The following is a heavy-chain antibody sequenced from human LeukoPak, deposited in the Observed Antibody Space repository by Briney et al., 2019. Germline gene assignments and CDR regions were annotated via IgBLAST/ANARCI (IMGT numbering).Heavy chain of an antibody. CDR3: AKERDPYSYGPFDY. CDR2: ISYDGSNK. J-gene: IGHJ4*02. CDR1: GFTFSSYG. V-gene: IGHV3-30*18. D-gene: IGHD5-18*01. Sequence: PGRSLRLSCAASGFTFSSYGMHWVRQAPGKGLEWVAVISYDGSNKYYADSVKGRFTISRDNSKNTLYLQLNSLRAEDTAVYYRAKERDPYSYGPFDYWGQGTLVTVSS.